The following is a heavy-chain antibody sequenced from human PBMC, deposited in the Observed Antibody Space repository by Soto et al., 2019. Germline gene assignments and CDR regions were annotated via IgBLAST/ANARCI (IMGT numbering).Heavy chain of an antibody. Sequence: QLQLQESGPGLVKPSETLSLTCTVSGGSISSSSYYWGWIRQPPGKGLEWIGSIYYSGSTYYNPCVQRLLPIPVVPPMPQGSLNLCSVPSADPVLHYPARRDGCSSARCYAGRFGHWFDPWGQGTLV. J-gene: IGHJ5*02. D-gene: IGHD2-2*01. V-gene: IGHV4-39*01. CDR3: ARRDGCSSARCYAGRFGHWFDP. CDR1: GGSISSSSYY. CDR2: IYYSGST.